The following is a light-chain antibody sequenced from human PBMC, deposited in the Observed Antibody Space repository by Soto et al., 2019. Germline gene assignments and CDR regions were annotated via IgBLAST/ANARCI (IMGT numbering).Light chain of an antibody. CDR1: QTISSC. V-gene: IGKV1-5*03. CDR2: KAS. J-gene: IGKJ1*01. CDR3: QHYNSYSEA. Sequence: DITMTQSPSTLSGSVGDRVTITCRASQTISSCLAWYQQKPGKAPKLLIYKASTLKSGVPSRFSGSGSGTEFTLTISSLQPDDFATYYCQHYNSYSEAFGQGTKVDIK.